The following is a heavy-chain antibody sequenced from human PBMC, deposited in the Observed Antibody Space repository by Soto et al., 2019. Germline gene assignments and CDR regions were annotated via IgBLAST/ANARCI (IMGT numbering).Heavy chain of an antibody. CDR3: ARVWGGAFDF. J-gene: IGHJ3*01. D-gene: IGHD3-10*01. CDR1: GGSISSYY. V-gene: IGHV4-59*01. Sequence: SETLSLTCTVSGGSISSYYWSWIRQPPGKGLEWIGYIYYSGSTNYNPSLKSRVTISVDTSKNQFSLKLSSVTAADKAVYYCARVWGGAFDFWGQGTMVTVS. CDR2: IYYSGST.